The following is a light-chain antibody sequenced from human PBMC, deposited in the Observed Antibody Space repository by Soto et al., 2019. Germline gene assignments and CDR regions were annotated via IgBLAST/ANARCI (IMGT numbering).Light chain of an antibody. V-gene: IGKV3-11*01. CDR2: DAS. Sequence: EIVLTQSPAARSWSQGERATRACRASQSVSSYLAWYQQKPGQAPRLLIYDASNRVTGIPARFSGSGSGTDFTHAFGILDPKDFAVYFVRKSSNLTTFGQGTRLE. CDR1: QSVSSY. CDR3: RKSSNLTT. J-gene: IGKJ5*01.